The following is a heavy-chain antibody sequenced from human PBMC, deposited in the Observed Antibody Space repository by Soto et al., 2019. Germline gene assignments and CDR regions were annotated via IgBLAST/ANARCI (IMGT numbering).Heavy chain of an antibody. CDR1: GGTFVDYA. V-gene: IGHV3-23*01. Sequence: VLSLRLSYTASGGTFVDYAMSWVLQTPVKGLEWVSAISGSGGSTYYADSVKGRFTISRDNSKNTLYLQMNSLRAEDTAVYYCAKEQSAPQEVNDAFDIWGQGTMVTVSS. CDR2: ISGSGGST. J-gene: IGHJ3*02. CDR3: AKEQSAPQEVNDAFDI.